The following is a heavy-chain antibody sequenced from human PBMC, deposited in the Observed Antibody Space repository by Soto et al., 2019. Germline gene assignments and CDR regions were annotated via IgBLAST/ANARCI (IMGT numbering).Heavy chain of an antibody. CDR1: GFTFSSYG. J-gene: IGHJ4*02. V-gene: IGHV3-33*01. CDR3: ARSWGLLLPDY. CDR2: IWYDGSNK. Sequence: QVRLVESGGGVVQPGRSLRLSCAASGFTFSSYGMHWVRQAPGKGLEWVAVIWYDGSNKYYADSVKGRFTISRDNSKNTLYLQMNSLRAEDTAVYYCARSWGLLLPDYWGQGTLVTVSS. D-gene: IGHD3-22*01.